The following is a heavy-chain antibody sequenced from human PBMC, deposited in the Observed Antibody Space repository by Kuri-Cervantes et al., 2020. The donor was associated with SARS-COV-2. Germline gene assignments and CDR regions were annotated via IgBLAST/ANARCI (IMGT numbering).Heavy chain of an antibody. CDR1: GGTFSSYT. CDR3: ARRLWSGYSYGFGVGWFDP. D-gene: IGHD5-18*01. J-gene: IGHJ5*02. V-gene: IGHV1-69*02. CDR2: IIPILGIA. Sequence: SVKVSCKASGGTFSSYTISWVRQAPGQGLEWMGRIIPILGIANYAQKFQGRVTITADKSTSTAYMELSSLRSDDTAVYYCARRLWSGYSYGFGVGWFDPWGQGTLVTVSS.